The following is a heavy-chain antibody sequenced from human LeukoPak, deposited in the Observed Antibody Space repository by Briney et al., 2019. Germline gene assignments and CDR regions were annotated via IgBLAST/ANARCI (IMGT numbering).Heavy chain of an antibody. D-gene: IGHD2-15*01. V-gene: IGHV4-4*07. CDR2: IYTSGSI. CDR3: ARDRDIVVDHYYMDV. J-gene: IGHJ6*03. CDR1: GGSISSYY. Sequence: LETLSLTCTVSGGSISSYYWSWIRLPAGKGLEWIGRIYTSGSINYNPSLKSRVTMSVDTSKNQFSLKLSSVTAADTAVYYCARDRDIVVDHYYMDVWGKGTTVTVSS.